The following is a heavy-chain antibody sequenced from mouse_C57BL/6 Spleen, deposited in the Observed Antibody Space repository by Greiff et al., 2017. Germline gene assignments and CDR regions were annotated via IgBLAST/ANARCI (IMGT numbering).Heavy chain of an antibody. V-gene: IGHV6-3*01. CDR3: TRAGAY. J-gene: IGHJ3*01. D-gene: IGHD3-3*01. CDR1: GFTFTNYW. CDR2: IRSKSDNYET. Sequence: EVQGVESGGGLVQPGGSMKLSCVASGFTFTNYWINWVRQSPGQGLEWVAQIRSKSDNYETNYAESVKGRFTISRDDSKSSVYLQMNNLRAEDTGSYYCTRAGAYWGQGTLVTVSA.